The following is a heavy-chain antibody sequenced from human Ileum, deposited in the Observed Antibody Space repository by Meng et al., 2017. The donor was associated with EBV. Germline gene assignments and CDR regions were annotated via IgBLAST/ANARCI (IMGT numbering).Heavy chain of an antibody. CDR1: GGAVSISSYS. CDR3: ARGWDTAMDSG. Sequence: QVQLQEAGRGLVKPSETLSLPRIVSGGAVSISSYSWSWIRQPPGKGLEWIGYIYYSGTTNYNPSLESRVTISVDTSKNQFSLKLRSVAASDTAVYYCARGWDTAMDSGWGQGTLVTVSS. D-gene: IGHD5-18*01. V-gene: IGHV4-61*01. J-gene: IGHJ4*02. CDR2: IYYSGTT.